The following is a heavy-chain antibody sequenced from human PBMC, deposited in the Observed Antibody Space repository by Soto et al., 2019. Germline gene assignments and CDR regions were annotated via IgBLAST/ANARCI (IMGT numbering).Heavy chain of an antibody. CDR3: ARGKAMDDY. D-gene: IGHD5-18*01. J-gene: IGHJ4*02. CDR1: GFTFSAYI. V-gene: IGHV3-48*01. CDR2: ITSSSNII. Sequence: EVQLVESGGGLVQPGSSPRLSCEASGFTFSAYIMNWVRQAPGKGLEWISHITSSSNIIYYADSVKGRFTISRDNARNSLFLQMNSLRVDDTAVYYCARGKAMDDYWGQGTLVTVSS.